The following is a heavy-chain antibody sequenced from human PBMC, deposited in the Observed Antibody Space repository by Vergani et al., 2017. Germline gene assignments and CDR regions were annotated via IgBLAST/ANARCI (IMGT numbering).Heavy chain of an antibody. CDR2: INHSGST. J-gene: IGHJ4*02. CDR3: ARLWSGYYSYFDY. D-gene: IGHD3-3*01. Sequence: QVQLQQWGAGLLKPSETLSLTCAVYGGSFSNYYWSWIRQPPGKGLEWIGEINHSGSTNYNPSLKSRVTISVDTSKNRFSLKLSSVTAADTAVYYCARLWSGYYSYFDYWGQGTLVTVSS. CDR1: GGSFSNYY. V-gene: IGHV4-34*01.